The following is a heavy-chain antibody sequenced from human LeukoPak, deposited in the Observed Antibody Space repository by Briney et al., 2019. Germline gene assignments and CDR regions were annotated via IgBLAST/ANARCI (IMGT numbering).Heavy chain of an antibody. CDR1: GITFSGSA. CDR2: IRSKANSYAT. Sequence: TGGSLKLSCAASGITFSGSAMHWVRQASGKGLEWVGRIRSKANSYATAYAASLKGRFSISRDDSLNTAYLQMNSLKTEDTAVYYCARGLWFGESYYYYYGMDVWGQGTTVTVSS. CDR3: ARGLWFGESYYYYYGMDV. V-gene: IGHV3-73*01. D-gene: IGHD3-10*01. J-gene: IGHJ6*02.